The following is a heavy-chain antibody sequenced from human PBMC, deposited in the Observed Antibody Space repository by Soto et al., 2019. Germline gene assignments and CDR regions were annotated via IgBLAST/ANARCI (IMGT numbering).Heavy chain of an antibody. CDR1: GGTFSSYT. CDR3: AREGYISDGVGATYYYYYYGMDV. V-gene: IGHV1-69*04. CDR2: IIPILGIT. Sequence: ASVKVSCKASGGTFSSYTISWVRQAPGQGLEWMGRIIPILGITNYAQKFQGRVTMTTDKSTSTAYMELRSLRSDDTAVYYCAREGYISDGVGATYYYYYYGMDVWGQGTTVTVSS. J-gene: IGHJ6*02. D-gene: IGHD1-26*01.